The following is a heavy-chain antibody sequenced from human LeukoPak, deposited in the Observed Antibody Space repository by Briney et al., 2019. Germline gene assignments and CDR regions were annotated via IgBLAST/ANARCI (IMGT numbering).Heavy chain of an antibody. V-gene: IGHV3-23*01. CDR3: ARHARRYCSSTSCGWFDP. CDR2: ISGSGTST. Sequence: PGGSLRLSCAASGFTFSSYAMSWVRQAPGKGLEWVSAISGSGTSTYYADSVKGRFTVSRDNFKNTLNLQMNSLRAEDTAVYYCARHARRYCSSTSCGWFDPWGQGTLVTVSS. CDR1: GFTFSSYA. D-gene: IGHD2-2*01. J-gene: IGHJ5*02.